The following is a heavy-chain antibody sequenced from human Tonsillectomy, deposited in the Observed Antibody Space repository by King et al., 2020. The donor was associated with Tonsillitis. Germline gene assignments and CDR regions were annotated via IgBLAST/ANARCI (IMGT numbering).Heavy chain of an antibody. D-gene: IGHD3-22*01. CDR3: AREVIEVERWFDP. V-gene: IGHV3-21*01. J-gene: IGHJ5*02. Sequence: VQLVESGGGLVKPGGSLRLSCAASGFTFNTYTMNWVRQAPGKGLEWVSSIGSGSTYIYYADSVKGRFTISRDNAKNSLYLQMNSLRAEDTAVYYCAREVIEVERWFDPWGQGTLVTVSS. CDR2: IGSGSTYI. CDR1: GFTFNTYT.